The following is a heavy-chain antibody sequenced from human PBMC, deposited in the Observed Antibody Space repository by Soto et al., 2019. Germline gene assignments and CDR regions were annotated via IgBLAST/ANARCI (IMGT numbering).Heavy chain of an antibody. Sequence: ASVKVSCKVSGYTLTELSMHWVRQAPGKGLEWMGGFDPEDGETIYAQKFQGRVTMTEDTSTDTAYMELSSLRSEDTAVYYCATAPMGTVTTYLDYWGQGTLVTVSS. V-gene: IGHV1-24*01. D-gene: IGHD4-4*01. CDR1: GYTLTELS. J-gene: IGHJ4*02. CDR3: ATAPMGTVTTYLDY. CDR2: FDPEDGET.